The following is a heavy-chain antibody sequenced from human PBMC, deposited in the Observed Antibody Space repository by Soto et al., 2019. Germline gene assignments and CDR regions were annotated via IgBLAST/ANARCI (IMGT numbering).Heavy chain of an antibody. Sequence: PSETLSLTCSVSGVSISSHSWSWIRQPPGRGLEWIGHVYSSGSTNYNPSPESRVTISVDTSKNQFSLKLTSLTAADTAVYYCARRVQANSAVVQGNWLDPWGQGTLVTVSS. V-gene: IGHV4-59*08. J-gene: IGHJ5*02. CDR2: VYSSGST. CDR1: GVSISSHS. CDR3: ARRVQANSAVVQGNWLDP. D-gene: IGHD5-18*01.